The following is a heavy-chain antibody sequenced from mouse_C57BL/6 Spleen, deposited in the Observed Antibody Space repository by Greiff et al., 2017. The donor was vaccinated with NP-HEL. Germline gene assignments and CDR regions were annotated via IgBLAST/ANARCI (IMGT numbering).Heavy chain of an antibody. J-gene: IGHJ4*01. V-gene: IGHV1-69*01. CDR1: GYTFTSYW. Sequence: QVQLQQPGAELVMPGASVKLSCKASGYTFTSYWMHWVKQRPGQGLEWIGEIDPSDSYTNYNQKFKGKSTLTVDKSSSTAYMQLSSLTSEDSAVYYCASSGDYGNYDAMDYWGQGTSVTVSS. CDR2: IDPSDSYT. CDR3: ASSGDYGNYDAMDY. D-gene: IGHD2-1*01.